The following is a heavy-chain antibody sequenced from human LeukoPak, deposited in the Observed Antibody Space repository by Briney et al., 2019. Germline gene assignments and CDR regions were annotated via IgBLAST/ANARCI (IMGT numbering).Heavy chain of an antibody. Sequence: GGSLRLSCAASGLSFSSAWMNWVRLAPGKGLEWVGRIKSNVDGGTTHYAAPVKGRFTISRDDSKDTLYLQMNSLKTEDTGIYYCTYLRPNLSYYYYIDVWGKGTTVTVSS. D-gene: IGHD3-9*01. CDR3: TYLRPNLSYYYYIDV. CDR2: IKSNVDGGTT. CDR1: GLSFSSAW. V-gene: IGHV3-15*01. J-gene: IGHJ6*03.